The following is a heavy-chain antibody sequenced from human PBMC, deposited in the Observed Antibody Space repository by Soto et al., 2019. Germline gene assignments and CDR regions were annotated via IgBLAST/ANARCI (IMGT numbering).Heavy chain of an antibody. Sequence: VQLLESGGGLVQPGGSLRLSCAASGFTFSSYAMSWVRQAPGKGLEWVSAISGSGGSTYYADSVKGRFTISRDNSKNTLYLQMNSLRAEDAAVYYCAKDGLGAASDTYYYYYDMDVWGQGTTVTVSS. V-gene: IGHV3-23*01. J-gene: IGHJ6*02. CDR2: ISGSGGST. CDR1: GFTFSSYA. CDR3: AKDGLGAASDTYYYYYDMDV. D-gene: IGHD3-16*01.